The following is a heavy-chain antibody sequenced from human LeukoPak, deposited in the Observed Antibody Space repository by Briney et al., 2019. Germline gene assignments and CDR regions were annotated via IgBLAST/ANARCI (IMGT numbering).Heavy chain of an antibody. CDR2: IIPIFGTA. D-gene: IGHD3/OR15-3a*01. J-gene: IGHJ6*03. CDR1: GGTFSRYA. Sequence: SVKVSCKASGGTFSRYAISWVRQAPGQGLEWMGGIIPIFGTANYAQKFQGRVTITTDESTSTAYMELSSLRSEDTAVYYCARTSMSFGYYYYYYMDVWGKGTTVTVSS. CDR3: ARTSMSFGYYYYYYMDV. V-gene: IGHV1-69*05.